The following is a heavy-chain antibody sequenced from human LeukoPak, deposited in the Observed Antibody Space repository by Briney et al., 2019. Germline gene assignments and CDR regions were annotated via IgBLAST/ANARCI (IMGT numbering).Heavy chain of an antibody. CDR3: AKGAGILPPYYMDV. CDR2: IRYDGGNK. J-gene: IGHJ6*03. V-gene: IGHV3-30*02. CDR1: GFTFSSYG. D-gene: IGHD2-15*01. Sequence: PGGSLRLSCAASGFTFSSYGMHWVRQAPGKGLEWVAFIRYDGGNKYHADSVKGRFTISRDNSKKTLSLQMNSLRAEDTAVYYCAKGAGILPPYYMDVWGKGTTVTGSS.